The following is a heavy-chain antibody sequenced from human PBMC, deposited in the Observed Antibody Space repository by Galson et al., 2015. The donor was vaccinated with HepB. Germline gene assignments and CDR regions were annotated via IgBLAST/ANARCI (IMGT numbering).Heavy chain of an antibody. D-gene: IGHD5-18*01. V-gene: IGHV4-31*03. CDR3: ARGIQHIDY. Sequence: TLSLTCTVSGGSISSDDNSWGWIRQHSGTGLEWVGDIYNSGSTNYNPTLKSRMTISLDMSKNQFSLRLTSVTAADTAVYYCARGIQHIDYWGQGTLVTVSS. CDR1: GGSISSDDNS. J-gene: IGHJ4*02. CDR2: IYNSGST.